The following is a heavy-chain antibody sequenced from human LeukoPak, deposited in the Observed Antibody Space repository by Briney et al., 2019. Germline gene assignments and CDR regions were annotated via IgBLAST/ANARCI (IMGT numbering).Heavy chain of an antibody. CDR1: GYTFTGYY. J-gene: IGHJ4*02. V-gene: IGHV1-69*04. CDR2: IIPILGIA. CDR3: ARGLLAAAGSVY. D-gene: IGHD6-13*01. Sequence: ASVKVSCKASGYTFTGYYMHWVRQAPGQGLEWMGRIIPILGIANYAQKFQGRVTITADKSTSTAYMELSSLRSEDTAVYYCARGLLAAAGSVYWGQGTLVTVSS.